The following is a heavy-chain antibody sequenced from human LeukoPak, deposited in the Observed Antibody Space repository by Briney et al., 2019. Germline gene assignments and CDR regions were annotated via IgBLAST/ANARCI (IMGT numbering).Heavy chain of an antibody. CDR2: IKQVESEK. D-gene: IGHD1-7*01. CDR3: ARDWNWNFDF. CDR1: GFTFSSYW. V-gene: IGHV3-7*01. Sequence: GGSLRLSCAASGFTFSSYWMSWVRQAPGKGLEWVANIKQVESEKHYVASVKGRFTISRDNAKNSLYLQTNSLRAEDTAVYYCARDWNWNFDFWGQGTLVTVSS. J-gene: IGHJ4*02.